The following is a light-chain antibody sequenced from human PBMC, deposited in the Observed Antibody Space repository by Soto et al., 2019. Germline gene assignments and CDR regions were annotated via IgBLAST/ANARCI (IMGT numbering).Light chain of an antibody. CDR1: QRLASNY. Sequence: DIELTQAPGTLCFSPGERANLSLRASQRLASNYLAWYQQRPGQAPRLLLYGVSSRATGIPDRFSGSGSGTDFTLAIRRVEPEDFAVYYCQQRSNWPPITFGQGTRREIK. J-gene: IGKJ5*01. CDR3: QQRSNWPPIT. CDR2: GVS. V-gene: IGKV3D-20*02.